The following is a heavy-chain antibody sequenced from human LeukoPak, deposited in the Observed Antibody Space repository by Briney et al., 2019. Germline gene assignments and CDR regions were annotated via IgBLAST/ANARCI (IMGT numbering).Heavy chain of an antibody. CDR3: ARDRLHYDSLTGYPAD. J-gene: IGHJ4*02. D-gene: IGHD3-9*01. Sequence: PGGSLRLSCADSGFTVSSNYMRWVRQAPGKGLEWISDIYSGGSTHYADSVKGRFTISRDNSKNTLYLQMNSLRAEDTAVYYCARDRLHYDSLTGYPADWGQGTLVTVSS. V-gene: IGHV3-66*01. CDR1: GFTVSSNY. CDR2: IYSGGST.